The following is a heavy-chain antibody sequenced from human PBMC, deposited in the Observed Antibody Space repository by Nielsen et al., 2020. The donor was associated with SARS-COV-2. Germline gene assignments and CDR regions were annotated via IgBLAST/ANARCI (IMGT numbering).Heavy chain of an antibody. V-gene: IGHV3-30*04. CDR1: GFTFSSYA. CDR3: ARKYSGSYYGTFDY. CDR2: ISYDGSNK. J-gene: IGHJ4*02. D-gene: IGHD1-26*01. Sequence: GGSLRLSCAASGFTFSSYAMHWVRKAPGKGLEWVAVISYDGSNKYYADSVKGRFTISRDNSKNTLYLQMNSLRAEDTAVYYCARKYSGSYYGTFDYWGQGTLVTVSS.